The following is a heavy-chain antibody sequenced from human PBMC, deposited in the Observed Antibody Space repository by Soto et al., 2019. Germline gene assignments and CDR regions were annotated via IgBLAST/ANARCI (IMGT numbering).Heavy chain of an antibody. J-gene: IGHJ4*02. V-gene: IGHV4-4*02. CDR1: GGSISSSNW. Sequence: QVQLQESGPGLVKPSGTLSLTCAVSGGSISSSNWWSWVRQPPGKGLEWIGEIYHSGSTNYNPSLTSRATISVDTSKNQFSLKLSSVTAADTAVYYCARVYYGSGTPIYNWGQGTLVTVSS. D-gene: IGHD3-10*01. CDR3: ARVYYGSGTPIYN. CDR2: IYHSGST.